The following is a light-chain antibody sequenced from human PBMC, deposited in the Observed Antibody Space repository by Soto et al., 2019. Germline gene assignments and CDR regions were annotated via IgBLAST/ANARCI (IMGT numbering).Light chain of an antibody. Sequence: QLVLTQSPSASASLGASVKLTCTLSSGHSSYAIAWHQQQPEKGPRYLMKLNSDGSHSKGDGIPDCCSGSSSGADRSLTIPSLQYEDEDDYYCQTWGTGVHYVFGTGTKLTVL. CDR3: QTWGTGVHYV. V-gene: IGLV4-69*01. J-gene: IGLJ1*01. CDR2: LNSDGSH. CDR1: SGHSSYA.